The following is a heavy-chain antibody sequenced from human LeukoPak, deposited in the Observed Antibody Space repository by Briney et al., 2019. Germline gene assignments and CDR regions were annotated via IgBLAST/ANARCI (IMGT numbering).Heavy chain of an antibody. V-gene: IGHV4-4*02. CDR1: GGSISSSNW. CDR2: IYHSGST. CDR3: AREKKGFGYDYVWGSYRLFDY. J-gene: IGHJ4*02. D-gene: IGHD3-16*02. Sequence: PSETLSLTCAVSGGSISSSNWWSWVRQPPGKGLEWIGEIYHSGSTNYNPSLKSRVTISVDKSKNQFSLKLSSVTAADTAVYYCAREKKGFGYDYVWGSYRLFDYWGRGTLVTVSS.